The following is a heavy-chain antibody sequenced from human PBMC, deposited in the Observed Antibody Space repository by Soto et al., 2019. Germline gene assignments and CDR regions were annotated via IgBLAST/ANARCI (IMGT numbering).Heavy chain of an antibody. Sequence: TLSLTYTVSGGSISSGGYYWVCMGQGPGKGLEWIGYIYYSGSTYYNPSLKSRVTISVDTSKNQFSLKLSSVTAADTAVYYCAREGGTTVPKFDYWGQGTLVTVSS. D-gene: IGHD4-17*01. J-gene: IGHJ4*02. V-gene: IGHV4-31*03. CDR3: AREGGTTVPKFDY. CDR2: IYYSGST. CDR1: GGSISSGGYY.